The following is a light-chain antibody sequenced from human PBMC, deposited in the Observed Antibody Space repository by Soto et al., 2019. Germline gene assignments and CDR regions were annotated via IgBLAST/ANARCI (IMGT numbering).Light chain of an antibody. CDR3: QQYNNWPLT. V-gene: IGKV1-6*01. CDR1: QAIRND. J-gene: IGKJ4*01. Sequence: AIQMTQSPSSLSASVGDTVTFTCRASQAIRNDLGWFQQRPGKPPKLLIYGISILQTGVPSRFSGSGSGTDFTLTISSLQSEDFAVYYCQQYNNWPLTFGGGTKVEIK. CDR2: GIS.